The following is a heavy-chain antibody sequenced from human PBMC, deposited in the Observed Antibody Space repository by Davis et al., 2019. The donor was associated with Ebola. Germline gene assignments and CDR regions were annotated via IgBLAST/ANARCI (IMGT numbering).Heavy chain of an antibody. V-gene: IGHV1-69*04. CDR3: TTDPTMVRGVVNYYYGMDV. Sequence: SVKLSCKASAGTFISYAISWVRHAPGQGLEWMGRIITILGIANYAQKFQVRVTITADKSTSTAYMELSSLRSEDTAVYYCTTDPTMVRGVVNYYYGMDVWGQGNPGHRLL. CDR2: IITILGIA. D-gene: IGHD3-10*01. J-gene: IGHJ6*02. CDR1: AGTFISYA.